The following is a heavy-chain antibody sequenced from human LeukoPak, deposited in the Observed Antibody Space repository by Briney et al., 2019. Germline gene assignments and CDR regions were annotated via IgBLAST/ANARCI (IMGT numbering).Heavy chain of an antibody. CDR2: INPNSGGT. D-gene: IGHD3-22*01. CDR1: GYTFTGYY. CDR3: ARDGSSGYYNHPDY. J-gene: IGHJ4*02. Sequence: ASVKVSCEASGYTFTGYYMHWVRQAPGQGLEWMGWINPNSGGTNHAQKFQGRVTMTRDTSISTAYMELSRLRSDDTAVYYCARDGSSGYYNHPDYWGQGTLVTVSS. V-gene: IGHV1-2*02.